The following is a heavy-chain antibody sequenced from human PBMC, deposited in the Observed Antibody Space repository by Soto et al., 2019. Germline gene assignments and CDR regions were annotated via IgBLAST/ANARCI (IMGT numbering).Heavy chain of an antibody. CDR3: VKDGSSGWPYFYDMDV. J-gene: IGHJ6*02. Sequence: GGALRLSCAASGFTFSSYGMHWVRQAPGKGLGGVAVISYDGRNKYYAGAVKGRFTISRDNSQNTLYLQMSSLRAEDTAVYYCVKDGSSGWPYFYDMDVWGQGTTVTVSS. D-gene: IGHD6-19*01. CDR2: ISYDGRNK. CDR1: GFTFSSYG. V-gene: IGHV3-30*18.